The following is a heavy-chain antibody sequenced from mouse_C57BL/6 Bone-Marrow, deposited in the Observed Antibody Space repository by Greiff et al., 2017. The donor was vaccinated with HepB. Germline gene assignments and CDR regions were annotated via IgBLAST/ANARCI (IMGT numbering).Heavy chain of an antibody. CDR3: ARHRTYDYDWYFDV. D-gene: IGHD2-4*01. CDR2: ISNLAYSI. CDR1: GFTFSDYG. J-gene: IGHJ1*03. Sequence: EVKLVESGGGLVQPGGSLKLSCAASGFTFSDYGMAWVRQAPRKGPEWVAFISNLAYSIYYADTVTGRFTISRENAKNTLYLEMSSLRSEDTAMYYCARHRTYDYDWYFDVWGTGTTVTVSS. V-gene: IGHV5-15*04.